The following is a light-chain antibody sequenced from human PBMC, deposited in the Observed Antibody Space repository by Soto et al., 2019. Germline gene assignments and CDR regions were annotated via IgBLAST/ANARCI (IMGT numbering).Light chain of an antibody. V-gene: IGLV1-44*01. CDR2: SNN. J-gene: IGLJ2*01. Sequence: QPVLTQPPSASGTPGQRVTISCSGSSSNIGSNTVNWYQQLPGTAPKLLIYSNNQRPSGVPDRFSGSESGTSASLAISGLQSEDEADYYCAAWDDSLNVVVFGGGTKLTVL. CDR1: SSNIGSNT. CDR3: AAWDDSLNVVV.